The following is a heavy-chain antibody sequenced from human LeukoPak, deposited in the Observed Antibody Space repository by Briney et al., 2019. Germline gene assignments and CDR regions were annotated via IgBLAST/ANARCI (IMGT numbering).Heavy chain of an antibody. CDR3: AREPVYDYVWGSYRYTGGFFDY. V-gene: IGHV1-2*02. CDR1: GYTFTGYY. D-gene: IGHD3-16*02. CDR2: INPNSGGT. J-gene: IGHJ4*02. Sequence: EASVKVSCKASGYTFTGYYMHWVRQAPGQGLEWMGWINPNSGGTNYAQKFQGRVTMTRDTSISTAYMELSRLRSDDTAVYYCAREPVYDYVWGSYRYTGGFFDYWGQGTLVTVSS.